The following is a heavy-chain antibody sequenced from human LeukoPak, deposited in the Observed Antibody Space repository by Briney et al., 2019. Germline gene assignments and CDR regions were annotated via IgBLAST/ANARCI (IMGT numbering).Heavy chain of an antibody. CDR2: IYYSGST. D-gene: IGHD7-27*01. CDR3: ARMGNRRWFDP. CDR1: GGSISSGGYY. Sequence: SQTLSLTCAVSGGSISSGGYYWSWIRQHPGKGLEWIGYIYYSGSTYYNPSLKSRVTISVDTSKNQFSLKLSSVTAADTAVYYCARMGNRRWFDPWGQGTLVTVSS. V-gene: IGHV4-31*11. J-gene: IGHJ5*02.